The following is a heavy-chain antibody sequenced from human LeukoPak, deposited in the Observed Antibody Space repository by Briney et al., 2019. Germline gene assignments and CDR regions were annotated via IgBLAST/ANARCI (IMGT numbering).Heavy chain of an antibody. D-gene: IGHD6-13*01. V-gene: IGHV4-59*02. J-gene: IGHJ1*01. CDR2: IYSSGST. CDR3: AMGFWYEEYFQH. Sequence: PSESLSLTCTVSGSSVTTYYRSWIRQPPGKGLEWIGYIYSSGSTHNSPSIKSRITISVDTSKNQYSLRLSSVTAADTAVYFCAMGFWYEEYFQHWGQGSLVIVSS. CDR1: GSSVTTYY.